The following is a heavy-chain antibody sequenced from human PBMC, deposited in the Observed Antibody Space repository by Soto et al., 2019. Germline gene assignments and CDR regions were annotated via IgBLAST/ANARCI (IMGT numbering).Heavy chain of an antibody. Sequence: PSETLSRTCTLSGGSISSSIYYWVWIRQPPGKVLEWIGSIYYSGSTYYNPSLKSRVTISVDTSKNQLSLRLSSVTAADTAVYYCARHWAGYCSSTSCYKFDPWGLGTLVTVSS. CDR2: IYYSGST. J-gene: IGHJ5*02. CDR1: GGSISSSIYY. D-gene: IGHD2-2*02. CDR3: ARHWAGYCSSTSCYKFDP. V-gene: IGHV4-39*01.